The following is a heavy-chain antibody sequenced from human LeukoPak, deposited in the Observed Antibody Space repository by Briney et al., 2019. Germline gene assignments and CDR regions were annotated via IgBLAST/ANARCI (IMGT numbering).Heavy chain of an antibody. J-gene: IGHJ4*02. CDR1: GYTFTGYY. Sequence: ASVKVSCKASGYTFTGYYMHWVRQAPGQGLEWMGRINSNSGGTNYAQKFQGRVTMTRDTSISTAYMELSRLRSDDTAVYYCARAYYYDSSGYYPYYFDYWGQGTLVTVSS. D-gene: IGHD3-22*01. CDR2: INSNSGGT. V-gene: IGHV1-2*06. CDR3: ARAYYYDSSGYYPYYFDY.